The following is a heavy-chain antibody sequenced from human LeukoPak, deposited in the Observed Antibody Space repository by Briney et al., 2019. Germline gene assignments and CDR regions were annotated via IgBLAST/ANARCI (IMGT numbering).Heavy chain of an antibody. CDR3: AREDYGGTNFDY. Sequence: PGGSLRLSCAVSGFTFNAHAMAWVRQAPGKGLEWVSQISKTGSTKYYSDSVQGRFTISRDNVKNSVSLQMKSLSAEDAAVYYCAREDYGGTNFDYWGQGALVAVSS. J-gene: IGHJ4*02. CDR1: GFTFNAHA. D-gene: IGHD4-23*01. CDR2: ISKTGSTK. V-gene: IGHV3-11*01.